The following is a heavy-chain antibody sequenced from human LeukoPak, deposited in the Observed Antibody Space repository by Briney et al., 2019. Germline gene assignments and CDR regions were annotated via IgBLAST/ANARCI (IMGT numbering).Heavy chain of an antibody. V-gene: IGHV1-2*02. CDR3: ARDPPLYDGGNSGVSAAFDI. CDR1: GYTFTGYY. CDR2: INPNSGGT. Sequence: ASVKVSCKASGYTFTGYYMHWVRQAPGQGLEWMGWINPNSGGTNYAQKFQGRVTMTRDTSISTAYMELSRLRSDDTAVYYCARDPPLYDGGNSGVSAAFDIWGQGTMVTVSS. D-gene: IGHD4-23*01. J-gene: IGHJ3*02.